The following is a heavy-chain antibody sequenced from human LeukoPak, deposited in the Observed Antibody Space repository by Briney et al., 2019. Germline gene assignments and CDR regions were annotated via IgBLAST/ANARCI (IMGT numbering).Heavy chain of an antibody. J-gene: IGHJ4*02. D-gene: IGHD3-22*01. CDR2: INPNSGGT. CDR1: GYTFTGYY. Sequence: ASVKVSFKASGYTFTGYYMHWVRQAPGQGLEWMGWINPNSGGTNYAQKFQGRVTMTRDTSISTAYMELSRLRSDDTAVYYCARGSYYYDSSGYSGPRYWGQGTLVTVSS. CDR3: ARGSYYYDSSGYSGPRY. V-gene: IGHV1-2*02.